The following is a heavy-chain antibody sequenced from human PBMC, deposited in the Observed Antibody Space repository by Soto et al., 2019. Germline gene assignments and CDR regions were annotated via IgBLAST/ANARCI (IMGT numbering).Heavy chain of an antibody. CDR3: AILAGRYYFDY. D-gene: IGHD2-8*02. J-gene: IGHJ4*02. V-gene: IGHV3-64*01. CDR1: GFTFSSYA. CDR2: ISSNGGST. Sequence: GGSLRLSCAASGFTFSSYAMHWVRQAPGKGLEYVSAISSNGGSTYYANSVKGRFTISRDNSKNTLYLQMGSLRAEDMAVYYCAILAGRYYFDYWGQGTLVTVSS.